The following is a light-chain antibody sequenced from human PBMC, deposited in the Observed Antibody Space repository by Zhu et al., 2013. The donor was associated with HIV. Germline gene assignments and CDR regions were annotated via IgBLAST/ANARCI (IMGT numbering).Light chain of an antibody. V-gene: IGKV1-9*01. CDR2: AAS. Sequence: DIQLTQSPSFLSASVGDRVTITCRASQGISSYLAWYQQKPGKAPKLLIYAASTLQSGVPSRFSGSGSGTDFTLTISRLEPEDFAVYYCQQLGKSPVTFGQGTRLEIK. J-gene: IGKJ5*01. CDR1: QGISSY. CDR3: QQLGKSPVT.